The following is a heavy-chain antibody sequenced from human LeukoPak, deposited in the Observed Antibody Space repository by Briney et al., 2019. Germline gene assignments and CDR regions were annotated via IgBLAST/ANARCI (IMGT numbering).Heavy chain of an antibody. CDR2: IYTSGST. CDR3: ARRKCTSASCLTKNAFDI. J-gene: IGHJ3*02. CDR1: GSISGYY. D-gene: IGHD2-2*01. V-gene: IGHV4-4*09. Sequence: PSETLSLTCTVSGSISGYYWSWIRQPPGKGLEWIGYIYTSGSTNYNPSLESRVTISVDTSKNQFSLDLSSMTAADTAVYYCARRKCTSASCLTKNAFDIWGQGTMVTVSS.